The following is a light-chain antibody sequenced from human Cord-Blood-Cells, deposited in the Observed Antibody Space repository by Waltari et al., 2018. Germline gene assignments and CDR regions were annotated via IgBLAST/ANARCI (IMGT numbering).Light chain of an antibody. CDR3: CSYAGSSTVV. V-gene: IGLV2-23*01. J-gene: IGLJ2*01. CDR1: SCHVGRYIL. Sequence: QSALPQPASASSFPEQSPTPSCPGTSCHVGRYILVSWYQQHPGKAPNLMIYEGSKRPSGVSKRFSGSKSGNTASLTISGLQAEDEADYYCCSYAGSSTVVFGGGTKLTVL. CDR2: EGS.